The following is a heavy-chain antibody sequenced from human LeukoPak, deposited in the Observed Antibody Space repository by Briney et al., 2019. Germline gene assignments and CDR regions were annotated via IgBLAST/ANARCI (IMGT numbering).Heavy chain of an antibody. Sequence: SVTVSCKASGGTFSSYAISWVRQAPGQGLEWMGGIIPIFGTANYAQKFQGRVTMTADESTSTAYMELSSLRSEDTAIYYCVRTPPNWGFDYWGQGTLVTVSS. CDR1: GGTFSSYA. J-gene: IGHJ4*02. CDR3: VRTPPNWGFDY. CDR2: IIPIFGTA. D-gene: IGHD7-27*01. V-gene: IGHV1-69*13.